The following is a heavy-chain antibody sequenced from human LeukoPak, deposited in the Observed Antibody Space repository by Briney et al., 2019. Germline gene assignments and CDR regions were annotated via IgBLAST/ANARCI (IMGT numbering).Heavy chain of an antibody. CDR1: GGTFSSYA. J-gene: IGHJ4*02. V-gene: IGHV1-69*05. CDR3: ARAGEGYCSGGSCYHFDY. D-gene: IGHD2-15*01. CDR2: IIPIFGTA. Sequence: SVKVSCKASGGTFSSYAISWVRQAPGQGLEWMGGIIPIFGTANYAQKFQGRVTMTRDTSISTAYMELSRLRSDDTAVYYCARAGEGYCSGGSCYHFDYWGQGTLVTVSS.